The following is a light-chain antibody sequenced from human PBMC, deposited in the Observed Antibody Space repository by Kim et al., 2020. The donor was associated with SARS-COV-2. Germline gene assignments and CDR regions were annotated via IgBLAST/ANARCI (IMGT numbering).Light chain of an antibody. V-gene: IGLV4-69*01. CDR3: QTWGTVIQV. CDR2: LASDGSH. J-gene: IGLJ3*02. CDR1: SGHSNYA. Sequence: ASVKLTCTLSSGHSNYAIAWHQQQPEKGPRYLMNLASDGSHSKADGIPDRFSGSSSGAERYLTISSHQSEDEAAYYCQTWGTVIQVFGGGTQLTVL.